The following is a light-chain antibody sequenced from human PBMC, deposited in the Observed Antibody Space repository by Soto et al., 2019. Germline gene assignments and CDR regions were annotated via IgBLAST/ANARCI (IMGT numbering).Light chain of an antibody. CDR2: AAS. CDR3: QQYNKWPPYT. V-gene: IGKV3-15*01. Sequence: EIVLTQSPGTLSLSPGERATLSCRASQSVSTNLAWYQQKPGQPPRLLIYAASTRATGVPARFSGSGSGTEFTLTISSLQSEDFAVYFCQQYNKWPPYTLGQGTKVDIK. CDR1: QSVSTN. J-gene: IGKJ2*01.